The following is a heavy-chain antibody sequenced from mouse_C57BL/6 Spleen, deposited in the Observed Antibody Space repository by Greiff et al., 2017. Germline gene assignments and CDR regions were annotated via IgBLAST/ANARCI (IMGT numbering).Heavy chain of an antibody. J-gene: IGHJ3*01. V-gene: IGHV1-64*01. CDR1: GYAFTSYW. Sequence: QVQLKQPGAELVKPGASVKLSCKASGYAFTSYWMHWVKQRPGQGLEWIGMIHPNSGSTNYNEKFKSKATLTVDKSSSTAYMQLSSLTSEDSAVYYCAAGTRGFAYWGQGTLVTVSA. CDR3: AAGTRGFAY. D-gene: IGHD4-1*01. CDR2: IHPNSGST.